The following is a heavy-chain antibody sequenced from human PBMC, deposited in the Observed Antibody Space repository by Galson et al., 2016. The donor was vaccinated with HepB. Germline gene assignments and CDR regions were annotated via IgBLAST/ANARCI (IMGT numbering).Heavy chain of an antibody. CDR1: GYTFSNYE. CDR2: INGGRGDT. Sequence: SVKVSCKASGYTFSNYEIHWVRQAPGQKFEWMGWINGGRGDTKVSQKFQGRVTITTDTSANTAYLELNSLRSEDTAVYFCARHALRYFDWLTHLRGLDIWGQGATVIVSS. CDR3: ARHALRYFDWLTHLRGLDI. V-gene: IGHV1-3*01. D-gene: IGHD3-9*01. J-gene: IGHJ3*02.